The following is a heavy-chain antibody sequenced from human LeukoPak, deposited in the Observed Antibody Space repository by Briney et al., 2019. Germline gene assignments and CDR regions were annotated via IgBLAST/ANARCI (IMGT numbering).Heavy chain of an antibody. Sequence: ASVKVSCKASGYTFTSNGISWVRQAPGQGLEWMGWISAYNGNINYAQKFQGRVIMTTDTSTSTAHMELRSLRSDDTAVYYCVREADQDCSGGSCYRSSGNWLDPWGQGTLVTVSS. J-gene: IGHJ5*02. CDR1: GYTFTSNG. CDR2: ISAYNGNI. CDR3: VREADQDCSGGSCYRSSGNWLDP. D-gene: IGHD2-15*01. V-gene: IGHV1-18*04.